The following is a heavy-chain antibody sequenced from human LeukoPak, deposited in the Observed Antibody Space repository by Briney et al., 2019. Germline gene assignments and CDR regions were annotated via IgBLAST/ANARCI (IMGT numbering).Heavy chain of an antibody. CDR3: ARGSDYYYYGMDV. V-gene: IGHV1-18*01. Sequence: GASVKVSCKASGGTFSSYAISWVRQVPEQGLEWMGWISAYNGNTNYAQKLQGRVTMTTDTSTSTAYMELRSLRSDDTAVYYCARGSDYYYYGMDVWGQGTTVTVSS. J-gene: IGHJ6*02. CDR1: GGTFSSYA. CDR2: ISAYNGNT.